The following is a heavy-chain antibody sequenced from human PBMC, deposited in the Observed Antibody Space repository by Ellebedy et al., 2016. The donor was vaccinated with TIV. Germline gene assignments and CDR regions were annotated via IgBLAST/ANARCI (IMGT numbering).Heavy chain of an antibody. V-gene: IGHV4-59*01. Sequence: SETLSLTCTVSGGSISSYYWSWIRQPPGKGLEWIGYIYYSGSTNYNPSLKSRVTISVDTSKNQFSLKLSSVTAADTAVYYCARVFGGSYHFDYWGQGTLVTVSS. CDR3: ARVFGGSYHFDY. CDR1: GGSISSYY. D-gene: IGHD1-26*01. CDR2: IYYSGST. J-gene: IGHJ4*02.